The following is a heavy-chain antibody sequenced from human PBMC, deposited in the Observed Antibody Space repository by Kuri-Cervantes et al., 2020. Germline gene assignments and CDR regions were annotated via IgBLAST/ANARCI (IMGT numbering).Heavy chain of an antibody. CDR3: ARGAYGDY. CDR2: IYHSGST. CDR1: GGSISSSNW. D-gene: IGHD5-12*01. J-gene: IGHJ4*02. V-gene: IGHV4-4*02. Sequence: SCAVSGGSISSSNWWSWVRQPPGKGLEWIGEIYHSGSTNYNPSLKSRATISVDTSKNQFSLKLSSVTAADTAVYYCARGAYGDYWGQGTLVTVSS.